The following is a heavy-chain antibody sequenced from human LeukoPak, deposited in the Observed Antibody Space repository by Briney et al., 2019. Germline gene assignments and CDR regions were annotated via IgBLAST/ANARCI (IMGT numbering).Heavy chain of an antibody. CDR2: IYPGDSDT. V-gene: IGHV5-51*01. D-gene: IGHD3-22*01. CDR1: GYSFTSYW. Sequence: GESLKISCKGSGYSFTSYWIGWVRQMPGKGLEWMGIIYPGDSDTRYSPSFQGQVTISADKSISTAYLQWSSLKASDTAMYYCVRPRGLRYDSSGYYSGFFAFDIWGQGTMVTVSS. CDR3: VRPRGLRYDSSGYYSGFFAFDI. J-gene: IGHJ3*02.